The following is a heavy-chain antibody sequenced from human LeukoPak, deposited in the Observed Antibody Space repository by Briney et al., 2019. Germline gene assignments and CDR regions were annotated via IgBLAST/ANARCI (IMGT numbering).Heavy chain of an antibody. CDR1: GGSTSSYY. CDR2: IYYSGST. D-gene: IGHD1-1*01. CDR3: ARALATTGGDNWFDS. V-gene: IGHV4-59*01. J-gene: IGHJ5*01. Sequence: PSETLSLTCTVSGGSTSSYYWSWIRQPPGKRLEWIGYIYYSGSTNYNPSLKSRVIISLDTSKNHFSLKLSSVTAADTAVYYCARALATTGGDNWFDSWGQGTLVTVSS.